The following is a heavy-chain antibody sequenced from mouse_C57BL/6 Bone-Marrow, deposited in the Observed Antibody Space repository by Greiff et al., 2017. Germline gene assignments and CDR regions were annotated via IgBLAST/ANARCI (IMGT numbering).Heavy chain of an antibody. V-gene: IGHV1-81*01. D-gene: IGHD2-10*02. J-gene: IGHJ3*01. CDR3: AGVWSSWFAY. Sequence: VQLQQSGAELARPGASVKLSCKASGYTFTSYGISWVKQRTGQGLEWIGEIYPRSGNTYYNEKFKGQATLTADKSSSTAYMELRSLTSEDSAVYFCAGVWSSWFAYWGQGTLVTVSA. CDR2: IYPRSGNT. CDR1: GYTFTSYG.